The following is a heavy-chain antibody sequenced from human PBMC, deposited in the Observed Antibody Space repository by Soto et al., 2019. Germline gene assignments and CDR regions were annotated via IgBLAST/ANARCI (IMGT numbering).Heavy chain of an antibody. CDR1: GFSVNNNY. D-gene: IGHD7-27*01. Sequence: PVGSLRLSCAASGFSVNNNYMTWVRQTPGRRPEWVAVIYTRGSTHYADFATGRFTFSRDNSKNTLYLQMNSLRPEDTAVYYCAKFWGYYFESWGPGTLVTVSS. J-gene: IGHJ4*02. V-gene: IGHV3-53*01. CDR2: IYTRGST. CDR3: AKFWGYYFES.